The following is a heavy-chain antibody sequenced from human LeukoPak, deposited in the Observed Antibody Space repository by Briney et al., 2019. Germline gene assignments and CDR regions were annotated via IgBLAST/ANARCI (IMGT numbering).Heavy chain of an antibody. CDR1: GYTFTGYY. D-gene: IGHD3-10*01. J-gene: IGHJ5*02. Sequence: ASVKVSCKASGYTFTGYYMHWVRQAPGQGLEWMGWINPNSGGTNYAQKFQGWVTMTRDTSISTAYMELSRLRSDDTAVYYCARDRFTMVRGVIIRPRNWFDPWGQGTLVTVSS. V-gene: IGHV1-2*04. CDR3: ARDRFTMVRGVIIRPRNWFDP. CDR2: INPNSGGT.